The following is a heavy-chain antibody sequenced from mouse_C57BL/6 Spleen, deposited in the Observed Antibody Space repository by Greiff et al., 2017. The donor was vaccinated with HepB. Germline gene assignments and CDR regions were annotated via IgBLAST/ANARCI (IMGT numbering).Heavy chain of an antibody. D-gene: IGHD2-4*01. V-gene: IGHV1-81*01. Sequence: VQLQHSGAELARPGASVKLSCKASGYTFTSYGISWVKQRTGQGLEWIGEIYPRSGNTYYNEKFKGKATLTADKSSSTAYMELRSLTSEDSAVYFCARSWDDYDGGTWFAYWGQGTLVTVSA. CDR1: GYTFTSYG. CDR3: ARSWDDYDGGTWFAY. J-gene: IGHJ3*01. CDR2: IYPRSGNT.